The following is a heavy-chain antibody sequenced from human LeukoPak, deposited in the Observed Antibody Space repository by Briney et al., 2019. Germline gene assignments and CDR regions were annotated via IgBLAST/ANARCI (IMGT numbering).Heavy chain of an antibody. D-gene: IGHD1-26*01. V-gene: IGHV3-7*03. CDR3: AQWSRYFDY. J-gene: IGHJ4*02. CDR1: GFTFSNYW. Sequence: GGSLRLSCAASGFTFSNYWMSWVRQAPEKGLEWVANINQDGSEKYYVDSVKGRFTISRDNAKNSLYLQMNSLRAEDTALYFCAQWSRYFDYWGQGTLVTVSS. CDR2: INQDGSEK.